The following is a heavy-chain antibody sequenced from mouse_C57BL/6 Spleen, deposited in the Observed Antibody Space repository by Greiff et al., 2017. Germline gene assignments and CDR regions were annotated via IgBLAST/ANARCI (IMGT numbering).Heavy chain of an antibody. CDR1: GYTFTSYW. J-gene: IGHJ4*01. D-gene: IGHD2-4*01. Sequence: QVQLQQPGAELVKPGASVKLSCKASGYTFTSYWMHWVKQRPGQGLEWIGMIHPNSGSTNYNEKFKSKATLTVDKSSSTAYMQLSSLTSEDSAVYYCARDDYDDGYAMDYWGQGTSLTVSS. CDR2: IHPNSGST. CDR3: ARDDYDDGYAMDY. V-gene: IGHV1-64*01.